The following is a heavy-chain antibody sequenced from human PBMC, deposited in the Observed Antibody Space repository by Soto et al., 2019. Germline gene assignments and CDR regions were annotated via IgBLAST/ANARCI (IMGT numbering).Heavy chain of an antibody. CDR2: IGTSDSYT. J-gene: IGHJ3*02. D-gene: IGHD1-26*01. Sequence: GGSLRLSCAASGGTCIDFFMSWIRQAPGKGLEWVSYIGTSDSYTYYGDSVQGRFTISRDNAKNSVYLQMNSLRAEDTAVYYCARPGGSGGASDIWGQGTMVTVSS. CDR1: GGTCIDFF. CDR3: ARPGGSGGASDI. V-gene: IGHV3-11*01.